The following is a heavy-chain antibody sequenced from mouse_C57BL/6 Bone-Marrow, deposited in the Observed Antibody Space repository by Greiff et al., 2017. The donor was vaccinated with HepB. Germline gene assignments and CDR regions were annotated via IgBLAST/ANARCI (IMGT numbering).Heavy chain of an antibody. CDR1: GYTFTSYW. CDR3: ARAHYYGSSYSAWFAY. Sequence: QVQLKESGAELAKPGASVKLSCKASGYTFTSYWMNWVKQRPGQGLEWIGYINPSSGYTKYNKKFKDKATLTADKSSSTAYMQLSSLTYEDSAVYYCARAHYYGSSYSAWFAYWGQGTLVTVSA. V-gene: IGHV1-7*01. J-gene: IGHJ3*01. D-gene: IGHD1-1*01. CDR2: INPSSGYT.